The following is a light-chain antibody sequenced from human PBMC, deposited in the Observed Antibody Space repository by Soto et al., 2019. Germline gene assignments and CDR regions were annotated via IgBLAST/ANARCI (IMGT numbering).Light chain of an antibody. Sequence: QSALTQPASVSGSPGQSITISCTGTNSDIGAYKYVSWYQQYPGKAPKLIIYEVINRPSGVSNRFSGSKSANSASLTISGLQAEDEANYYCNSYTTLSNRVFGTGTKLTVL. V-gene: IGLV2-14*01. CDR2: EVI. J-gene: IGLJ1*01. CDR1: NSDIGAYKY. CDR3: NSYTTLSNRV.